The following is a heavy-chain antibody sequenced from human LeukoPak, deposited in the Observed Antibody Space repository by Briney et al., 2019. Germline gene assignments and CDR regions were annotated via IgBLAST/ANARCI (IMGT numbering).Heavy chain of an antibody. J-gene: IGHJ4*02. CDR3: VRGRGGGGVDY. D-gene: IGHD3-10*01. V-gene: IGHV3-30*04. CDR2: ISDDGTNK. Sequence: GGSVRLSCAASGFTFSSYAMHWAHPAPSKGLGWVAVISDDGTNKYYADSVKGRFTISRDNSKNTLYLQMTSLRAEDTAVYYCVRGRGGGGVDYWGQGTLVTVSS. CDR1: GFTFSSYA.